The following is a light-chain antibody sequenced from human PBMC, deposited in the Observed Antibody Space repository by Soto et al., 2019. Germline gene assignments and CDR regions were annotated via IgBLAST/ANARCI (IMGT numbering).Light chain of an antibody. CDR1: QSVSSSY. J-gene: IGKJ5*01. Sequence: EIVLTQSPGTLSLSPGERATLSCRASQSVSSSYLAWYPQKPGQVPRLLMYAASSRATGIPDRFSGSGSGTDFTLTISRLEAEDFAVYYCQQSSSSPITFGHGTRLEIK. V-gene: IGKV3-20*01. CDR2: AAS. CDR3: QQSSSSPIT.